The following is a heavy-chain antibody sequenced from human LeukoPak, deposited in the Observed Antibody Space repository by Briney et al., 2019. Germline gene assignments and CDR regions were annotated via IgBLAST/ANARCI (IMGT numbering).Heavy chain of an antibody. V-gene: IGHV3-66*01. D-gene: IGHD5-12*01. Sequence: PGGSLRLSCAASGFTVSSNYMSWVRQAPGKGLEWVSVIYSGGSTYYADSVKGRFTISRDNSKNTLYLQMNSLRAEDTAVYYCARSWGYSGYAFGYWGQGTLVTVSS. J-gene: IGHJ4*02. CDR3: ARSWGYSGYAFGY. CDR2: IYSGGST. CDR1: GFTVSSNY.